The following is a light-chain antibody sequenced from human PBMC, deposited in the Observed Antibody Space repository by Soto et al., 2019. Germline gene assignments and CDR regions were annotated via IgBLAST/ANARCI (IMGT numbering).Light chain of an antibody. Sequence: EIQKTQAPSSLSASVGDRDTITCRASQGISNYLAWYQQKPVKVPKLLIYAASPLQSGFPSRFSGSGSGTDFTLTITSVQPEDVANYYCQKYNSAPVTFGRGTKGDIK. CDR1: QGISNY. J-gene: IGKJ3*01. V-gene: IGKV1-27*01. CDR2: AAS. CDR3: QKYNSAPVT.